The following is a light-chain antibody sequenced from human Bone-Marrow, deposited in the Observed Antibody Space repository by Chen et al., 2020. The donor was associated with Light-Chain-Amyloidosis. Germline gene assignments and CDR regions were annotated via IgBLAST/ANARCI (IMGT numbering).Light chain of an antibody. V-gene: IGLV2-14*01. CDR1: SSDVGGDNH. CDR3: SSYTITNTLV. CDR2: EVT. J-gene: IGLJ1*01. Sequence: QSALTQPASVSGSPAPSITISCTGTSSDVGGDNHVSWYQQHPGKAPKLMIYEVTNRPSWVPDRFSGSKSDNTASLTISGLQTEDEADYFCSSYTITNTLVFGSGTRVTVL.